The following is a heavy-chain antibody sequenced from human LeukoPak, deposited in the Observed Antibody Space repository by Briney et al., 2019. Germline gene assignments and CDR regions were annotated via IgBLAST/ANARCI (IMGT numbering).Heavy chain of an antibody. J-gene: IGHJ4*02. CDR1: GFTFSSYG. CDR2: ISYDGSNK. CDR3: AKDIGSYYDY. Sequence: GGSLRLSCAASGFTFSSYGMHWVRQAPGKGLEWVAVISYDGSNKYYADSVKGRFTISRDNSKNTLYLEMNSLRAEDTAVYYCAKDIGSYYDYWGQGILVTVSS. D-gene: IGHD3-10*01. V-gene: IGHV3-30*18.